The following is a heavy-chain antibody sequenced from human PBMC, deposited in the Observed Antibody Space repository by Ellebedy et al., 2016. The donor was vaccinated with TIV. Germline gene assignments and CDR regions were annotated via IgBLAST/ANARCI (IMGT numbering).Heavy chain of an antibody. CDR3: ARDGWETGASKTFDY. CDR2: VDGDNVNT. D-gene: IGHD2-8*02. CDR1: GYTFTKFP. V-gene: IGHV1-3*01. Sequence: AASVKVSYKASGYTFTKFPMHWLRQAPGQRPEWMGWVDGDNVNTKYSQNLQGRVTITRDTSASTVYMELSSLKSEDTAVYYCARDGWETGASKTFDYWGQGTLVTVSS. J-gene: IGHJ4*02.